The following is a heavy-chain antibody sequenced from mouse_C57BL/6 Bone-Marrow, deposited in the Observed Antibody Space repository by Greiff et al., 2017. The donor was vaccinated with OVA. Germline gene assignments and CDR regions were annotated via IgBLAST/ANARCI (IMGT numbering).Heavy chain of an antibody. CDR3: ARTHYYGSSWYYFDY. CDR1: GYAFTNYL. Sequence: VQLVESGAELVRPGTSVKVSCKASGYAFTNYLIEWVKQRPGQGLEWIGVINPGSGGTNYNEKFKGKATLTADKSSSTAYMQLSSLTSEDSAVYFCARTHYYGSSWYYFDYWGQGTTLTVSS. D-gene: IGHD1-1*01. J-gene: IGHJ2*01. CDR2: INPGSGGT. V-gene: IGHV1-54*01.